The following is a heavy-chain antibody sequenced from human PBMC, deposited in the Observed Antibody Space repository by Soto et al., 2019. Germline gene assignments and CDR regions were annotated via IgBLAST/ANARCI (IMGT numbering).Heavy chain of an antibody. V-gene: IGHV2-5*02. Sequence: QITLKESGPTLVKPTQTLTLTCSFSGFSLSSPAVGVNWIHQPPGKAPEWLALIYWDDDNQYSPSLKNRVTITKDTSKNQVVFTMANMDPVDTATYYCAHGSDWLSDYWGQGALVTVSS. D-gene: IGHD3-9*01. J-gene: IGHJ4*02. CDR2: IYWDDDN. CDR1: GFSLSSPAVG. CDR3: AHGSDWLSDY.